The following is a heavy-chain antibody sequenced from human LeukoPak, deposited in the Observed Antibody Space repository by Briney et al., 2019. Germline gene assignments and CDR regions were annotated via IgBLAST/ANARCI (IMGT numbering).Heavy chain of an antibody. CDR2: INHSGST. D-gene: IGHD3-10*01. CDR1: GGSFSGYY. CDR3: ASSPFSGIRRKPIHWYFDL. Sequence: SETLSLTCAVYGGSFSGYYWSWIRQPLGKGLEWIGEINHSGSTNYNPSLKSRVTISVDTSKNQFSLKLSSVTAADTAVYYCASSPFSGIRRKPIHWYFDLWGRGTLVTVSS. V-gene: IGHV4-34*01. J-gene: IGHJ2*01.